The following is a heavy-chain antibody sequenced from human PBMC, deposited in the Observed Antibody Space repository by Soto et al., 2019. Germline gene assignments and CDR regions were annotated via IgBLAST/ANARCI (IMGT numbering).Heavy chain of an antibody. CDR2: IYYSGST. J-gene: IGHJ4*02. Sequence: SETLSLTCTVSGGSISSGGYYWSWIRQHPGKGLEWIGYIYYSGSTYYNPSLKSRVTISVDTSKNQFSLKLSSVTAADTAVYYCARDIGPKSSRRNWNYSYFDYWGQGTLVTVSS. CDR1: GGSISSGGYY. D-gene: IGHD1-7*01. CDR3: ARDIGPKSSRRNWNYSYFDY. V-gene: IGHV4-31*03.